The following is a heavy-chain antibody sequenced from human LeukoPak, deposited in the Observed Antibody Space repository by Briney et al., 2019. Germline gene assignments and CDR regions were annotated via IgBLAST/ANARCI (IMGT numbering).Heavy chain of an antibody. J-gene: IGHJ6*03. CDR2: IFYNGNT. Sequence: SETLSLSCTVSGGSISPYYWSWIRQPPGKGLEWIAYIFYNGNTNYNPSLKSRVTISLDTSKKEFYLKVSSVTAADTAVYYCARVGYYYMDVWGKGTTVTVSS. CDR1: GGSISPYY. V-gene: IGHV4-59*01. CDR3: ARVGYYYMDV.